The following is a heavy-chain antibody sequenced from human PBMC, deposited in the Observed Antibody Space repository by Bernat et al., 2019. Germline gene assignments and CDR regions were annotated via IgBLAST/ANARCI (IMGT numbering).Heavy chain of an antibody. CDR2: IKSKTDGGTT. V-gene: IGHV3-15*01. Sequence: EVQLVESGGGLVKPGGSLRLSCAASGFTFSNAWMSWVRQAPGKGLEWVGRIKSKTDGGTTDYAAPVKGRFTISRDDSKNTLYLQMNSLKTEDTVVYYCTTADCSGGSCYSSRFDYWGQGTLVTVSS. D-gene: IGHD2-15*01. CDR1: GFTFSNAW. J-gene: IGHJ4*02. CDR3: TTADCSGGSCYSSRFDY.